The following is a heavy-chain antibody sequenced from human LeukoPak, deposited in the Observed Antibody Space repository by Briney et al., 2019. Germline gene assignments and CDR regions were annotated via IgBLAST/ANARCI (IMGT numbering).Heavy chain of an antibody. CDR2: INPSGGST. CDR1: GYTFTSYY. CDR3: ARGDYTNYFDTSGPLDY. J-gene: IGHJ4*02. V-gene: IGHV1-46*01. D-gene: IGHD3-22*01. Sequence: ASVKVSCKASGYTFTSYYMHWVRQAPGQGLEWMGIINPSGGSTSYAQKFQGRVTITADKSTSTAYMELNSLRSEDTAVYYCARGDYTNYFDTSGPLDYWGQGTLVTVSS.